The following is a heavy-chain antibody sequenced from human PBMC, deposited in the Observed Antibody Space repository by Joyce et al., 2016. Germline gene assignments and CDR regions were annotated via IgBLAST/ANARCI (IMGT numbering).Heavy chain of an antibody. CDR3: VKDMRDGSVISFSGSFEI. J-gene: IGHJ3*02. CDR2: ISWNSGRI. CDR1: GFSFDDYA. Sequence: EVQLVESGGGLAQPGRSLGLSWAASGFSFDDYAMQWVRQIPGKGLEWVSGISWNSGRIVYADSVKGRFTISRDNAKSTLYLEMNSLRVEDTAFYYCVKDMRDGSVISFSGSFEIWGQGTLVTVSS. D-gene: IGHD5-24*01. V-gene: IGHV3-9*01.